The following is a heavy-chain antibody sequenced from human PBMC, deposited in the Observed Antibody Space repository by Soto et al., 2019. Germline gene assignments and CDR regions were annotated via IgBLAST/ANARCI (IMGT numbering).Heavy chain of an antibody. CDR1: GYRFTSFW. Sequence: GESLKISCKGSGYRFTSFWIGWVRQMPGKGLEWMGIIYPGDSDARYSPSFQGQVTISADESINTAYLQWSSLKASDTAMYFCARHGYSSSWSPDSWGQGTQVTVSS. CDR2: IYPGDSDA. V-gene: IGHV5-51*01. D-gene: IGHD6-13*01. J-gene: IGHJ4*02. CDR3: ARHGYSSSWSPDS.